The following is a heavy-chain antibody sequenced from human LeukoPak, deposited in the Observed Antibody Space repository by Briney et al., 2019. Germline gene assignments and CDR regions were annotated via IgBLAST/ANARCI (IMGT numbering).Heavy chain of an antibody. D-gene: IGHD6-19*01. CDR1: GGSISSSTYY. J-gene: IGHJ4*02. Sequence: KPSETLSLTCAVSGGSISSSTYYWGWIRQPPGKGLEWIANIYYSGSTYYNPSLKSRVAISVDTSNNQFSLKLSSVTAADTAVYYCARLPAGYSSDWYLGYFDYWGQGTLVTVSS. CDR2: IYYSGST. CDR3: ARLPAGYSSDWYLGYFDY. V-gene: IGHV4-39*01.